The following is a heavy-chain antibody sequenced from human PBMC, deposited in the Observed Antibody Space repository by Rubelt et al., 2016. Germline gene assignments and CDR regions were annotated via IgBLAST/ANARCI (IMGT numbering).Heavy chain of an antibody. CDR2: FDPEDGET. CDR1: GYTLTELS. V-gene: IGHV1-24*01. Sequence: QVQLVQSGAEVKKPGASVKVSCKVSGYTLTELSMHWVRQAPGKGLEWMGGFDPEDGETIYAQKVQGRVTMTEDTSTDTAYMGLSSLGSGDTAVYYCATGIVVVPAHVPSRDYWGQGTLVTVSS. D-gene: IGHD2-2*01. CDR3: ATGIVVVPAHVPSRDY. J-gene: IGHJ4*02.